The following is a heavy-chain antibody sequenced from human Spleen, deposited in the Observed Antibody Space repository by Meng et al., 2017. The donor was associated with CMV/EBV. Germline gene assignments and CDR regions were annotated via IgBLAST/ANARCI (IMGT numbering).Heavy chain of an antibody. CDR2: IIPILRTT. Sequence: SVKVSCKASGYTFTSYGISWVRQAPGQGLEWMGGIIPILRTTNYAQIFQGRVTITTDESTSTAYMEVSSLKSEDTAVYYYATAFFDSYYYGMDVWGQGTTVTVSS. D-gene: IGHD2-21*01. V-gene: IGHV1-69*05. CDR3: ATAFFDSYYYGMDV. J-gene: IGHJ6*02. CDR1: GYTFTSYG.